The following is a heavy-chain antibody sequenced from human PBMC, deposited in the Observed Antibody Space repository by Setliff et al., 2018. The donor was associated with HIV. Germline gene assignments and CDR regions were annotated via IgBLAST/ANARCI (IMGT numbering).Heavy chain of an antibody. V-gene: IGHV4-4*08. CDR3: ARTRGGCMTSSCPTSYYYYYMDV. Sequence: PSETLSLTCTVSGGSISSYYWSWIRQPPGKGLEWIGYIYTSGSTNYNPSLKSRVTISVDTSKNQFSLKLSSVTAADTAVYYCARTRGGCMTSSCPTSYYYYYMDVWGRGTTVTVS. CDR1: GGSISSYY. D-gene: IGHD2-2*01. J-gene: IGHJ6*03. CDR2: IYTSGST.